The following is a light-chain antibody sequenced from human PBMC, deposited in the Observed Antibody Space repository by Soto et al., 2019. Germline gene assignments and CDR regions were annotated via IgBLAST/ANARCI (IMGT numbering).Light chain of an antibody. Sequence: QSALTQPRSVSGSPGQSVTISCTGTSRDVGGYNYVSWYQQHPGKAPKLIIYDVGQRPSGVPGRFSGSKSGNTASLTISGLQADDEGDYYCCSYAGSYSWVFGGGTKLTVL. CDR2: DVG. CDR3: CSYAGSYSWV. CDR1: SRDVGGYNY. V-gene: IGLV2-11*01. J-gene: IGLJ3*02.